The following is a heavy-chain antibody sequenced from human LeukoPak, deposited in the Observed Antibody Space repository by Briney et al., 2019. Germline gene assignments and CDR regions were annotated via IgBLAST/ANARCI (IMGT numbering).Heavy chain of an antibody. CDR2: INIDCSST. D-gene: IGHD3-22*01. Sequence: WGSLRLSCAASGFTFSSYCMHWVRQGPGKGLVLVSLINIDCSSTSYADSVKGRFTISRDNAKNTMNLQMTSLRAEDTAVYYCAENYYDSSGYFGYWGQGTLVTVSS. J-gene: IGHJ4*02. CDR1: GFTFSSYC. CDR3: AENYYDSSGYFGY. V-gene: IGHV3-74*01.